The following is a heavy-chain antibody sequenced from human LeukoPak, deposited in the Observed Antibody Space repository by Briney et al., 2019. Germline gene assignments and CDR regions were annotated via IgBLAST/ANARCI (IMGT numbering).Heavy chain of an antibody. Sequence: PGGSPRLSCAASGFTFSSYAMSWVRQAPGKGLEWVSAISGSGGSTYYADSVKGRFTISRDNSKNTLYLQMNSLRAEDTAVYYCAKNFLSGYDFWSGYFADYWGQGTLVTVSS. CDR1: GFTFSSYA. D-gene: IGHD3-3*01. CDR3: AKNFLSGYDFWSGYFADY. V-gene: IGHV3-23*01. J-gene: IGHJ4*02. CDR2: ISGSGGST.